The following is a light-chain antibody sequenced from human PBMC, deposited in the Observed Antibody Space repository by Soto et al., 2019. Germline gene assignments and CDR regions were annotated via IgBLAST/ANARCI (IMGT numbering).Light chain of an antibody. CDR1: QSVSSY. CDR2: DAS. Sequence: EIVLAQSPATLSLSPGERATLSCRASQSVSSYLAWYQQKPGQAPRLLIYDASNRATGIPARFSGSGSGTDFTLTISSLEPEDFAVYYCQQYGSSGTFGHGTKVDIK. J-gene: IGKJ1*01. V-gene: IGKV3-11*01. CDR3: QQYGSSGT.